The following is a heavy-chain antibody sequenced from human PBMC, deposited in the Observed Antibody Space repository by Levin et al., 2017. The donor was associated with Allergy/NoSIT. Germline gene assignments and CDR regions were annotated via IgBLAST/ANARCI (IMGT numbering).Heavy chain of an antibody. Sequence: SCAASGFSFSSYGMHWVRQAPGKGLEWLTVMSYNGSNKYYADSVKGRFTISRDNSKNTLYVQMNSLRPEDTAVYYCAKDRGSGNYNYYGMDVWGQGTTVTVSS. J-gene: IGHJ6*02. D-gene: IGHD1-26*01. CDR1: GFSFSSYG. V-gene: IGHV3-30*18. CDR2: MSYNGSNK. CDR3: AKDRGSGNYNYYGMDV.